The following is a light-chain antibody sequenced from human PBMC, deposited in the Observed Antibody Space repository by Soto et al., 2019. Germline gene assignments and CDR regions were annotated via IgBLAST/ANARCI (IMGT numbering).Light chain of an antibody. Sequence: EIVMTQSPVTLSLSPGERVTLSCRASQSFRSSYLAWYQQKPGQAPSLLISDASKRATGIPARFSGSGFETDFTLTISSLEPEDFAVYYCQQRISWPLTFGGGTKVDIK. CDR1: QSFRSSY. V-gene: IGKV3D-20*02. CDR3: QQRISWPLT. CDR2: DAS. J-gene: IGKJ4*01.